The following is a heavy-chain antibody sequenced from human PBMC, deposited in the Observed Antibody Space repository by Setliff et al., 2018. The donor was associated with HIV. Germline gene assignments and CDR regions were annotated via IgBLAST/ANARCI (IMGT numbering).Heavy chain of an antibody. CDR1: GAPISSYY. CDR3: ARGDGYRGNDAYYDSGMDV. Sequence: SETLSLTCKVSGAPISSYYWNWIRQPPGKGLEWIGYIYNSGYTNYKPSLKSRVTISLDASKNQFSLNLRSVTAADTAVYYCARGDGYRGNDAYYDSGMDVWGQGITVTV. V-gene: IGHV4-59*01. J-gene: IGHJ6*02. D-gene: IGHD5-12*01. CDR2: IYNSGYT.